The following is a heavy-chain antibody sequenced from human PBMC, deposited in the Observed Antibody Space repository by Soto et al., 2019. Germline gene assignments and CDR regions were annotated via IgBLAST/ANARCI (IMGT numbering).Heavy chain of an antibody. CDR3: ARDPIFYYASSGYGGSYFDY. D-gene: IGHD3-22*01. J-gene: IGHJ4*02. Sequence: SETLSLTCAVSAASVTSDDYYWSWIRQPPWKGLEWIGYIYHSGSTYYNPSLKSRVSISIDTSQNQFSLKLTSLTAADTAVYYCARDPIFYYASSGYGGSYFDYWGQGSRVTVSS. CDR1: AASVTSDDYY. CDR2: IYHSGST. V-gene: IGHV4-30-4*01.